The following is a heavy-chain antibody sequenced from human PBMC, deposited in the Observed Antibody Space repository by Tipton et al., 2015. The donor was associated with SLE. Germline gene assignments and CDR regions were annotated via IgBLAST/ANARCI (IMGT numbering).Heavy chain of an antibody. D-gene: IGHD3-3*01. V-gene: IGHV4-59*08. CDR3: ARHKLGFSWSYFDP. CDR1: GASISSYY. J-gene: IGHJ4*02. CDR2: IYYSGST. Sequence: TLSLTCTVSGASISSYYWSWIRQPPGKGLEWIGYIYYSGSTIHNPSLKSRVTMSVDTSKNQFSLQMSSVTAADTALYYCARHKLGFSWSYFDPWGQGTLVTVSS.